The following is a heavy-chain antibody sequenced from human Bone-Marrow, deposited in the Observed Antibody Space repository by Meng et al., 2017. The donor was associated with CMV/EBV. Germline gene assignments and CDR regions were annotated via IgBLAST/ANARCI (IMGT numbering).Heavy chain of an antibody. Sequence: GESLKISCAASGFTVSSNYMSWVRQAPGKGLEWVSVIYSCGSTYYADSVKGRFTISRDNSKNTLYLQMNSLRAEDTAVYYCARKLTPYYYGLDVWGQGTTVTVSS. CDR1: GFTVSSNY. V-gene: IGHV3-66*03. D-gene: IGHD3-9*01. CDR2: IYSCGST. J-gene: IGHJ6*02. CDR3: ARKLTPYYYGLDV.